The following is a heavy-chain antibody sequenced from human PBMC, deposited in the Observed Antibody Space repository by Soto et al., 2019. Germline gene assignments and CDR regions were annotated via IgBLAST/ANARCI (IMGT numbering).Heavy chain of an antibody. CDR3: ARDPKPHYDFWSGWRTRAGGAFDI. J-gene: IGHJ3*02. V-gene: IGHV3-11*01. CDR1: GFTFSDYY. Sequence: GGSLRLSCAASGFTFSDYYMSWIRQAPGKGLEWVSYISSSGSTIYYADSVKGRFTISRDNAKNSLYLQMNSLRAEDTAVYYCARDPKPHYDFWSGWRTRAGGAFDIWGQGTMVTVSS. D-gene: IGHD3-3*01. CDR2: ISSSGSTI.